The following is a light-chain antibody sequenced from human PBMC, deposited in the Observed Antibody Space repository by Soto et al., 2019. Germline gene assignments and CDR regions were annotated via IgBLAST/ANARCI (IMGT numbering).Light chain of an antibody. V-gene: IGLV2-23*01. CDR2: EDS. J-gene: IGLJ1*01. CDR1: SSDVGSYNL. CDR3: CSYAGSSTYV. Sequence: QSALTQPASVSGSPGQSITISCTGTSSDVGSYNLVSWYQQHPGKAPKLMIYEDSKRPSGVSNRFSGSKSGNTASLTISWLQAEDEADYYCCSYAGSSTYVFGTGTKLTVL.